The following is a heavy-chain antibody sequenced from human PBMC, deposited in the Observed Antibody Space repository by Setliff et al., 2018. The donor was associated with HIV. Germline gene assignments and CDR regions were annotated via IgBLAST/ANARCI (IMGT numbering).Heavy chain of an antibody. Sequence: SETLSLTCTVSGVSISSHYWSWIRQPPGKGLEWIGSIYYSGSTNYNPSLKSRVTISVDTSKNQFSLKLSSVTAADTAVYHCARGLRYYYYYGMDVWGQGTTVTVSS. V-gene: IGHV4-59*11. CDR2: IYYSGST. CDR1: GVSISSHY. CDR3: ARGLRYYYYYGMDV. J-gene: IGHJ6*02. D-gene: IGHD4-17*01.